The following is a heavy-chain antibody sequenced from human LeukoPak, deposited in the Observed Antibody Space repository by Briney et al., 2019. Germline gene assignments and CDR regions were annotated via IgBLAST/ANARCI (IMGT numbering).Heavy chain of an antibody. Sequence: PSETLSLTCTLSGDSFSSFSWSWIRQPPGKGLEWIGYIQASGDTSFNPALKSRVTVSLDTSKNEFSLHLSSVTAADTAAYYCARLVRNWNDHFDSWGQGILVTVSS. CDR2: IQASGDT. D-gene: IGHD1-1*01. CDR3: ARLVRNWNDHFDS. V-gene: IGHV4-4*09. J-gene: IGHJ4*02. CDR1: GDSFSSFS.